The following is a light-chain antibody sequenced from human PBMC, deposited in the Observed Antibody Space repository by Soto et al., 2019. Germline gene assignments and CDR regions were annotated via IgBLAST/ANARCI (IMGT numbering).Light chain of an antibody. CDR2: DAS. CDR1: QSVLYSLNNRNH. J-gene: IGKJ5*01. CDR3: QQRSNWPIT. Sequence: DIVMTQSPDSLAVSLGERATLNCKSSQSVLYSLNNRNHLAWYQQKPGQAPRLLIYDASNRATGIPARFSGSGSGTDFTLTISSLEPEDFAVYYCQQRSNWPITFGQGTRLEIK. V-gene: IGKV3-11*01.